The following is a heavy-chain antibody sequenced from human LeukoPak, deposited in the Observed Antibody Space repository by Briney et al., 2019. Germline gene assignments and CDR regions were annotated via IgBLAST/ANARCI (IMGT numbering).Heavy chain of an antibody. CDR1: GFIFSDYN. CDR2: ISSSTSTV. Sequence: PGGSLRLSCAASGFIFSDYNIYWVRQAPGKGLEWVSYISSSTSTVHYADSVKGRFTISRDNAKNSLYLQMNSLRDEDTAMYYCARGNYGDVFPPRPGYFLDFWGQGTLVTVSS. V-gene: IGHV3-48*02. J-gene: IGHJ4*02. CDR3: ARGNYGDVFPPRPGYFLDF. D-gene: IGHD4-17*01.